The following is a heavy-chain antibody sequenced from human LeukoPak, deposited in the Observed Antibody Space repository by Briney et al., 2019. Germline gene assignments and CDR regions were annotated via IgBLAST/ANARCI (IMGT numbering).Heavy chain of an antibody. Sequence: PGGSLRLSCAASGFTFSDHYMDWVRQAPGKGLEWVGRIRNKAYSHTTEYAASVKGRFTISRDDSENSLYLQMDSLQTEDTAVYYCVRRTTAAVDGLDVWGQGTTVTVSS. J-gene: IGHJ6*02. V-gene: IGHV3-72*01. CDR2: IRNKAYSHTT. CDR3: VRRTTAAVDGLDV. CDR1: GFTFSDHY. D-gene: IGHD6-13*01.